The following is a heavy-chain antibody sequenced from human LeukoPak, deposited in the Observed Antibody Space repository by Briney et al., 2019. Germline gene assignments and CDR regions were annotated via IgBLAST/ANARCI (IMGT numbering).Heavy chain of an antibody. CDR3: AQELGAMIVVASPFDY. D-gene: IGHD3-22*01. CDR2: ISCSGRST. J-gene: IGHJ4*02. CDR1: GFTFSSYA. Sequence: GGSLRLSCAASGFTFSSYAMSWGRQAPGQGLELVSAISCSGRSTHSAASLKARFTIHRDNSKNTLYLQMNSLRGEDTAVYYCAQELGAMIVVASPFDYWGQGTLVSVSS. V-gene: IGHV3-23*01.